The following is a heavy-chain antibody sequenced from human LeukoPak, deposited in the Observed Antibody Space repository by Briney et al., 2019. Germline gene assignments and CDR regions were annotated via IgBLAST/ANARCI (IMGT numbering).Heavy chain of an antibody. Sequence: GGSLRLSCAASGFTFSSYWMHWVRQAPGNGLAWVSRINSDGSSTSYADSVKGRFTISRDNAKNTLYLQMNSLRAEDTPVYYCARNNWNHWFDPWGQGTLVTVSS. J-gene: IGHJ5*02. CDR1: GFTFSSYW. D-gene: IGHD1-20*01. CDR3: ARNNWNHWFDP. CDR2: INSDGSST. V-gene: IGHV3-74*01.